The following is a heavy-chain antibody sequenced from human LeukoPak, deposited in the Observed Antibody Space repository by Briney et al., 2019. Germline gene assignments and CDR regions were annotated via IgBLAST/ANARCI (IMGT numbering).Heavy chain of an antibody. J-gene: IGHJ4*02. CDR2: IYYSGST. CDR1: GGSISSYY. D-gene: IGHD2-15*01. V-gene: IGHV4-59*01. CDR3: ARGQGDCSGGSCYYYLDY. Sequence: SETLSLTCTVSGGSISSYYWSWIRQPPGKGLEWIGYIYYSGSTNYNPSLKSRVTISVDTSKNQFSLKLSSVTAADTAVYYCARGQGDCSGGSCYYYLDYWGQGTLVTVSS.